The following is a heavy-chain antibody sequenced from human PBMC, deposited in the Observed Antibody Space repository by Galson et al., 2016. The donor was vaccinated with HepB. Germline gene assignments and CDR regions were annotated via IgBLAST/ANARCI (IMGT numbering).Heavy chain of an antibody. CDR2: AYHSGNS. CDR1: GGSVSSDTW. J-gene: IGHJ2*01. CDR3: AKNGPARSGGWHSGL. Sequence: SETLSLTCAVSGGSVSSDTWWSWVRQSPGKGLEWIAEAYHSGNSNYNPALKTRLIMSVDSSTNEISLKLTSVTAADTAVYYCAKNGPARSGGWHSGLWGRGTLVTVS. D-gene: IGHD6-25*01. V-gene: IGHV4-4*02.